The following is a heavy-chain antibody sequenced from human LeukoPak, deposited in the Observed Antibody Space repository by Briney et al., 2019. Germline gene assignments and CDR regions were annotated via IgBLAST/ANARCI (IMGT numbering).Heavy chain of an antibody. CDR3: ARDLRYSYGCYYYYYMDV. D-gene: IGHD5-18*01. Sequence: ASVKVSCKASGYTFTSYYMHWVRQAPGQGLEWMGIINPSGGSTSYAQKFQGRVTMTRDMSTSTVYMELSSLRSEDTAVYYCARDLRYSYGCYYYYYMDVWGKGTTVTVSS. J-gene: IGHJ6*03. V-gene: IGHV1-46*01. CDR1: GYTFTSYY. CDR2: INPSGGST.